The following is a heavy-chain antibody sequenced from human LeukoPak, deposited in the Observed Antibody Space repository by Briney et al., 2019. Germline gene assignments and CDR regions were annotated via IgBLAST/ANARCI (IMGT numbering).Heavy chain of an antibody. Sequence: SVKVSCKASGGTFSSYAISWVRQAPGQGLEWMGGIIPIFATANYAQKFQGRVTITADESTSTAYMELSSLRSEDTAVYYCATGIVGATPFDYWGQGTLVTVSS. J-gene: IGHJ4*02. V-gene: IGHV1-69*13. D-gene: IGHD1-26*01. CDR3: ATGIVGATPFDY. CDR2: IIPIFATA. CDR1: GGTFSSYA.